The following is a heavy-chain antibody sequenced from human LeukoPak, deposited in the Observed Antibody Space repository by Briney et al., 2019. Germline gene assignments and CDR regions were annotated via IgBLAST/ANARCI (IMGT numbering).Heavy chain of an antibody. CDR2: ISGSGGST. J-gene: IGHJ3*02. CDR1: GFTFSSYA. D-gene: IGHD3-16*01. CDR3: AKGESGHGITFGKGAFDI. V-gene: IGHV3-23*01. Sequence: PGGSLRLSCAASGFTFSSYAMSWVRQAPGKGLEWVSAISGSGGSTYYADSVKGRFTISRDNSKNTLYLQMNSLRAEDTAVYYCAKGESGHGITFGKGAFDIWGQGTMVTVSS.